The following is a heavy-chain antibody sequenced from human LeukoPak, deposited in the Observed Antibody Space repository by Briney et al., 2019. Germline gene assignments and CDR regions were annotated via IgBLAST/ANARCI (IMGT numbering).Heavy chain of an antibody. V-gene: IGHV3-66*01. D-gene: IGHD4-17*01. Sequence: GSLRLSCAASGFTVSSNYMSWVRQAPGKGLEWVSVIYSGGSTYYADSVKGRFTISRDNSKNTLYLQMNSLRAEDTAVYYCASTFYGDSPPYWGQGTLVTVSS. CDR3: ASTFYGDSPPY. CDR2: IYSGGST. CDR1: GFTVSSNY. J-gene: IGHJ4*02.